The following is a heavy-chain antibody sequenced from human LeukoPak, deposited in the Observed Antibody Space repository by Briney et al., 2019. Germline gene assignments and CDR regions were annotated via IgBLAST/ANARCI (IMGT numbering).Heavy chain of an antibody. J-gene: IGHJ4*02. CDR1: GFTFSHFW. D-gene: IGHD2-15*01. V-gene: IGHV3-7*01. Sequence: GGSLRLSCAASGFTFSHFWMSWVRQAPGKGLEWVAYIKKTGSETYYVDSVEGRFTITRDNTRNSLFLQMYSLRAEDMAVYFCAREDGYCSGGNCYSYFDSWGQGTLVTVSS. CDR3: AREDGYCSGGNCYSYFDS. CDR2: IKKTGSET.